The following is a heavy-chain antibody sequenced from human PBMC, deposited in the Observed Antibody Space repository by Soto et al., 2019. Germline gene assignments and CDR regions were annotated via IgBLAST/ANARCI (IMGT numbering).Heavy chain of an antibody. CDR2: ISANDVAT. J-gene: IGHJ4*02. V-gene: IGHV3-23*01. D-gene: IGHD1-20*01. CDR1: GFTLRNYA. CDR3: AKAKNDYNCDNRPPFDY. Sequence: EVQLLESGGGVVQPGGSLRLSCEASGFTLRNYAMTWIRQAPGKGLEWVSLISANDVATAYAESVKTRFTISTYQPRNTVSLQMDSRRADDTAIYYCAKAKNDYNCDNRPPFDYWGQGTLVTVSS.